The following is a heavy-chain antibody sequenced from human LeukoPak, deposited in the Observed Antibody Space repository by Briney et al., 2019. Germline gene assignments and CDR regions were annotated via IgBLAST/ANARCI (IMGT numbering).Heavy chain of an antibody. V-gene: IGHV3-23*01. Sequence: GGSLRLSCAASGFTFSSYEMNWVRQAPGKGLEWVSAISGSGGSTYYADSVKGRFTISRDNSKNTLYLQMNSLRAEDTAVYYCAKSGFPFWSGYSEYYFDYWGQGTLVTVSS. D-gene: IGHD3-3*01. CDR2: ISGSGGST. CDR3: AKSGFPFWSGYSEYYFDY. J-gene: IGHJ4*02. CDR1: GFTFSSYE.